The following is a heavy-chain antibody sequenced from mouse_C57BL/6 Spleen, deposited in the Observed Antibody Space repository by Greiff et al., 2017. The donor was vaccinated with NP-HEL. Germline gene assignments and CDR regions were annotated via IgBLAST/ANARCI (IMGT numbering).Heavy chain of an antibody. Sequence: EVMLVESGGGLVKPGGSLKLSCAASGFTFSSYAMSWVRQTPGKRLEWVATISDGGSYTYYPDNAKNNLYLQMSHLKSEDTAMYYCARDGSYDYDAWFAYWGQGTLVTVSA. J-gene: IGHJ3*01. CDR1: GFTFSSYA. D-gene: IGHD2-4*01. V-gene: IGHV5-4*01. CDR2: ISDGGSYT. CDR3: ARDGSYDYDAWFAY.